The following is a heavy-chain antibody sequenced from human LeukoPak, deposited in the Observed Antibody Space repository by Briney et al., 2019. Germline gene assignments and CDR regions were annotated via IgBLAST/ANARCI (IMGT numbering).Heavy chain of an antibody. V-gene: IGHV4-39*01. Sequence: PSETPSLTCSVSGGSISGSHYYWGWVRQPPGKGLEWIGSINYSGSTYYNPSLKSRVTISVDTSKNQFSLNLNSVTAADTAVYYCTRLSDYWGQGTQVTVSS. CDR2: INYSGST. CDR1: GGSISGSHYY. CDR3: TRLSDY. J-gene: IGHJ4*02.